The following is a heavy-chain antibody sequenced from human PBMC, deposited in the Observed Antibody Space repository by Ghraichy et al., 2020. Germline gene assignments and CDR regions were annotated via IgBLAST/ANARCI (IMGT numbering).Heavy chain of an antibody. CDR2: ISYDGSNK. D-gene: IGHD4-23*01. CDR3: ARDLDSHDKGGYYYGMDV. CDR1: GFTFSSYA. J-gene: IGHJ6*02. Sequence: GGSLRLSCAASGFTFSSYAMHWVRQAPGKGLEWVAVISYDGSNKYYADSVKGRFTISRDNSKNTLYLQMNSLRAEDTAVYYCARDLDSHDKGGYYYGMDVWGQGTTVTVSS. V-gene: IGHV3-30-3*01.